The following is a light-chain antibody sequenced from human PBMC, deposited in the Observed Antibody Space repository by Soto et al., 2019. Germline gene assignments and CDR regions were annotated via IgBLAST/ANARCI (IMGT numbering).Light chain of an antibody. CDR1: QTITSNY. CDR3: QQYGNTPWT. V-gene: IGKV3-20*01. Sequence: EIVLTQSPGTLSLSPGERATLSCRASQTITSNYLAWYQQKPGQAPRLLIYGASHRATVIPDRFSGGGSGTDFTLTISRLEPEYFAVFFCQQYGNTPWTFGQGTTVEI. CDR2: GAS. J-gene: IGKJ1*01.